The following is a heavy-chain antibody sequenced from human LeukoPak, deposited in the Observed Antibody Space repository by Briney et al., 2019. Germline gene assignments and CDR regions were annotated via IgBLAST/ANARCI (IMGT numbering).Heavy chain of an antibody. J-gene: IGHJ5*02. V-gene: IGHV3-74*01. D-gene: IGHD3-22*01. CDR3: ARDLGQYYDTSDNWFDP. CDR2: INSDGINA. Sequence: GGSLRLSCAASGFTFSNYWMHWVRHAPGKGLVWVSRINSDGINASYADSVKGRFTISRDNAKNTLNLQMNSLRAEDTAVYYCARDLGQYYDTSDNWFDPWGQGTLVTVSS. CDR1: GFTFSNYW.